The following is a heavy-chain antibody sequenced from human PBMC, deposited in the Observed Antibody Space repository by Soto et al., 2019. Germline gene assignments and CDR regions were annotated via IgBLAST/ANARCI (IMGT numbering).Heavy chain of an antibody. CDR3: ARDGIAVSGYDY. Sequence: GGALRRSCAASGFTFSSYVMHWVRQGPGKGLEWVAVIWYDGSNKYYADSVKGRFTISRDNSKNTLYLQMNSLRAEDTAVYYCARDGIAVSGYDYWGQGTLVTVSS. CDR2: IWYDGSNK. J-gene: IGHJ4*02. V-gene: IGHV3-33*01. CDR1: GFTFSSYV. D-gene: IGHD3-22*01.